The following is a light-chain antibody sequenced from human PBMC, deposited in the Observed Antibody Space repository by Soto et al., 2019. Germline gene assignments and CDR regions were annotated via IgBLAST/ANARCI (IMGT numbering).Light chain of an antibody. V-gene: IGKV3-20*01. J-gene: IGKJ5*01. CDR1: QSASSSY. Sequence: EIVLTQSPGTLSLSPGERATLSCRASQSASSSYLAWYQQKPGQAPRLLIHGASSRATGIPDRISGSGSGTDFTLTISRLEPEDFAVYYCQQYGSSPITFGQGTRLEIK. CDR3: QQYGSSPIT. CDR2: GAS.